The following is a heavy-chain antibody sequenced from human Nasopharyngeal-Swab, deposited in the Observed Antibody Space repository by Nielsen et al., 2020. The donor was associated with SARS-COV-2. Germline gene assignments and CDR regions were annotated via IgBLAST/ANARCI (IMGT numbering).Heavy chain of an antibody. CDR2: VDHTGRT. D-gene: IGHD2-2*01. J-gene: IGHJ6*02. V-gene: IGHV4-34*01. CDR1: VGSFSAYY. Sequence: SETLSLTCAVHVGSFSAYYCSWVRQPPGKGLEWIGEVDHTGRTNNNPSLQSRVTMSVDTSKNQFSLTLSSVTAADTAVYYCARGGYQLLLRSYYYGMDVWSQGTTVTVSS. CDR3: ARGGYQLLLRSYYYGMDV.